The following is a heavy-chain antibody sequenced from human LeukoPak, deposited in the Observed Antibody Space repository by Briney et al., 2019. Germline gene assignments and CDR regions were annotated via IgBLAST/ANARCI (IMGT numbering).Heavy chain of an antibody. CDR2: ISAYNGNT. V-gene: IGHV1-18*01. CDR1: GYTLTSYG. Sequence: EASVKVSCKASGYTLTSYGISWVRQAPGQGLEWMGWISAYNGNTNYAQKLQGRVTMTTDTSTSTAYMELRSLRSDDTAVYYCASRDYYDSSGYYYNWGQGTLVTVSS. J-gene: IGHJ4*02. D-gene: IGHD3-22*01. CDR3: ASRDYYDSSGYYYN.